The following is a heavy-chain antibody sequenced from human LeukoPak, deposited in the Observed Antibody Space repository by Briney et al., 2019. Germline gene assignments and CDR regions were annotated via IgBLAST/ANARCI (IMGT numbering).Heavy chain of an antibody. V-gene: IGHV4-59*12. CDR3: ARGLAGYSSGDDAFDI. Sequence: SETLSLTCTDSGGSISSYYWSWFRQPPGKGLEWVGYIYYSGSTNYNPSLLSRVTILVATSENQSSLKLSHVTAADPAVYYCARGLAGYSSGDDAFDIWGQGTMVTVSS. CDR2: IYYSGST. CDR1: GGSISSYY. J-gene: IGHJ3*02. D-gene: IGHD6-19*01.